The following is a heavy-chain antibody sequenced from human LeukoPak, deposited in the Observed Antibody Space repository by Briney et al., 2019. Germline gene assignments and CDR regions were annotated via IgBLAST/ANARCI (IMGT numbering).Heavy chain of an antibody. CDR2: INPNSGGT. CDR3: ARVETTVTTFDI. D-gene: IGHD4-11*01. J-gene: IGHJ3*02. V-gene: IGHV1-2*02. CDR1: GYTFTSYY. Sequence: GASVKVSCKASGYTFTSYYMHWVRQAPGQGLEWMGWINPNSGGTNYAQKFQGRVTMTRDTSISTAYMELSRLRSDDTAVYYCARVETTVTTFDIWGQGTMVTVSS.